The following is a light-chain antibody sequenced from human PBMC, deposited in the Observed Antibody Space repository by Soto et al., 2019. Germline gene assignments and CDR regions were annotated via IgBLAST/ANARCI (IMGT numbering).Light chain of an antibody. CDR3: QQLNSYPIT. Sequence: IQLTQSPSSLSASVGEIVTITCRASQRISSYLAWYQQKPGKAPKLMIYAASTLQSGVPSRFSGSGSGTDCTLTISSLQPEDFATYYCQQLNSYPITFGQGTRLEIK. J-gene: IGKJ5*01. CDR1: QRISSY. V-gene: IGKV1-9*01. CDR2: AAS.